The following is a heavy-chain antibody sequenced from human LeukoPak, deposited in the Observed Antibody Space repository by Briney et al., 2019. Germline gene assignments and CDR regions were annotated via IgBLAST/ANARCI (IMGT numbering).Heavy chain of an antibody. Sequence: SETLSLTCAVYGGSFSGYYWSWIRQPPGKGLEWIGEINHSGSTNYNPSLKSRVTISVDTSKNQFSLKLSSVTAADTAVYYCARQQWLAHLPLDYWGQGTLVTVSS. J-gene: IGHJ4*02. D-gene: IGHD6-19*01. CDR2: INHSGST. V-gene: IGHV4-34*01. CDR3: ARQQWLAHLPLDY. CDR1: GGSFSGYY.